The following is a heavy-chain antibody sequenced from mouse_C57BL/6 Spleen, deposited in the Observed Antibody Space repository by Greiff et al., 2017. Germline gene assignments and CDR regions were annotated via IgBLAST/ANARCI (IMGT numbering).Heavy chain of an antibody. CDR1: GYTFTSYW. V-gene: IGHV1-64*01. CDR2: IHPNSGST. J-gene: IGHJ3*01. D-gene: IGHD4-1*01. Sequence: VKLQQPGAELVKPGASVKLSCKASGYTFTSYWMHWVKQRPGQGLEWIGMIHPNSGSTNYNEKFKSKATLTVDKSSSTAYMQLSSLTSEDSAVYYCARYPKTGTVAWFAYWGQGTLVTVSA. CDR3: ARYPKTGTVAWFAY.